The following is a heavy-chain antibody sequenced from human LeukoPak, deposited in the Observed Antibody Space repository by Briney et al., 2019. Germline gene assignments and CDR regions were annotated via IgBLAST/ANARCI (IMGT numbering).Heavy chain of an antibody. Sequence: SETLSLTCTVSGGSISSSSYYWGWIRQPPGKGLEWIGSIYYSGSTYYNTSLKSRVTISVDTSKNQFSLKLSSVTAADTAVYYCAREVPRYGYYFDYWGQGTLVTVSS. CDR2: IYYSGST. CDR1: GGSISSSSYY. V-gene: IGHV4-39*07. J-gene: IGHJ4*02. D-gene: IGHD1-14*01. CDR3: AREVPRYGYYFDY.